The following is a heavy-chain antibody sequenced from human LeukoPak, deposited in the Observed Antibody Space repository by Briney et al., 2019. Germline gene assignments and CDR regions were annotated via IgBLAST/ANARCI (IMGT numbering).Heavy chain of an antibody. CDR1: GFTFSSYS. CDR3: ARDLPLNGPGVVPAAMDAFDI. V-gene: IGHV3-48*01. J-gene: IGHJ3*02. Sequence: PGGSLRLSCAASGFTFSSYSMNWVRQAPGKGLEWVSYISSSSSTIYYADSVKGRFTISRDNAKNSLYLQMNSLRAEDTAVYYCARDLPLNGPGVVPAAMDAFDIWGQGTMVTVSS. D-gene: IGHD2-2*01. CDR2: ISSSSSTI.